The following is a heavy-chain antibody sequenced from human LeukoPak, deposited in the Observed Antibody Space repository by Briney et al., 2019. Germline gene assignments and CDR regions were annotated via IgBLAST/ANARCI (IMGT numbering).Heavy chain of an antibody. V-gene: IGHV4-38-2*02. D-gene: IGHD2-21*01. J-gene: IGHJ4*02. Sequence: SETLSPTCSVSGYSISSGYYWGWIRQPPGKGLECIGSIYHTGNTFYNPSLKTRVSISLDTSKNHFSLNLRSMQASDTAVYYCARAFCVGECFVLHIFFDSWGQGTLVTVSS. CDR2: IYHTGNT. CDR3: ARAFCVGECFVLHIFFDS. CDR1: GYSISSGYY.